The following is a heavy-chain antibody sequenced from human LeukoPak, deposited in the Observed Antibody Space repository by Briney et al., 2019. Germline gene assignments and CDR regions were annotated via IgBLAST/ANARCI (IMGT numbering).Heavy chain of an antibody. J-gene: IGHJ4*02. CDR1: GYTFTSYY. Sequence: ASVKVSCKASGYTFTSYYMHWVRQAPGQGLEWMGRINPNSGGTNYAQKFQGRVTMTRDTSISTAYMELSRLRSDDTAVYHCAIITSFLLSDYWGQGTLVTVSS. D-gene: IGHD2/OR15-2a*01. CDR2: INPNSGGT. V-gene: IGHV1-2*06. CDR3: AIITSFLLSDY.